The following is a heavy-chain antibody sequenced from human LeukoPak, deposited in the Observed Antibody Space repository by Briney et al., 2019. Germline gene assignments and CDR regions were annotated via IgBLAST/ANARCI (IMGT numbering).Heavy chain of an antibody. CDR3: ARGGQQLVLRGWFDP. J-gene: IGHJ5*02. V-gene: IGHV1-69*06. Sequence: ASVKVSCKASGGTFSSYAISWVRQAPGQGLEWMGGIIPIFGTANYAQKFQGRVTITADKSTSTAYMELSSLRSEDTAVYYCARGGQQLVLRGWFDPWGQGTLVTVSS. CDR2: IIPIFGTA. CDR1: GGTFSSYA. D-gene: IGHD6-13*01.